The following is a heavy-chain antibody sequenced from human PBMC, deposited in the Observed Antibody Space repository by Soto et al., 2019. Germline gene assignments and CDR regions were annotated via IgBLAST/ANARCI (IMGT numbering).Heavy chain of an antibody. CDR3: ARGESSDIDY. D-gene: IGHD3-22*01. J-gene: IGHJ4*02. V-gene: IGHV3-74*01. CDR1: GFIFSRYW. CDR2: INGDGSIT. Sequence: EVQLVESGGGSVQPGGSLRLSCAVSGFIFSRYWMHWVRQVPGKGLVWVSRINGDGSITRYADFVKGRFTISRDNAKNTLFLQVNNLRADDMAVYYCARGESSDIDYCGQGTLVTVSS.